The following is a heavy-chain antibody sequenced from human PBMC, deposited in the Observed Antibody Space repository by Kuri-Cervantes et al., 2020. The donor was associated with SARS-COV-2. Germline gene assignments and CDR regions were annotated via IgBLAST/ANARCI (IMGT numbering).Heavy chain of an antibody. Sequence: GGSLRLSCAASGFTFSSYGMHWVRQAPGKGLEWVAFIRYDGSNKYYADSVKGRFTISRDNSKNTLYLQMNSLRAEDTAVYYCALDYCDSSGRGDYWGQGTLVTVSS. CDR2: IRYDGSNK. CDR3: ALDYCDSSGRGDY. V-gene: IGHV3-30*02. CDR1: GFTFSSYG. D-gene: IGHD3-22*01. J-gene: IGHJ4*02.